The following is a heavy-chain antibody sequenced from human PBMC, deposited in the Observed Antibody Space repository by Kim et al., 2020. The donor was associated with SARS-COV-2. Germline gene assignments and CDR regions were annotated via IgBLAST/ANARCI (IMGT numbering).Heavy chain of an antibody. V-gene: IGHV1-69*04. Sequence: SVKVSCKASGGTFSSYAISWVRQAPGQGLEWMGRIIPIFGIANYAQKFQGRVTITADKSTSTAYMELSSLRSEDTAVYYCARCGYYGSGSYPNWYYYYY. D-gene: IGHD3-10*01. CDR3: ARCGYYGSGSYPNWYYYYY. J-gene: IGHJ6*01. CDR1: GGTFSSYA. CDR2: IIPIFGIA.